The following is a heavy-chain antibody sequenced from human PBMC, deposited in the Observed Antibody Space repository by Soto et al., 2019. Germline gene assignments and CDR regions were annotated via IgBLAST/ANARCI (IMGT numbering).Heavy chain of an antibody. V-gene: IGHV5-51*01. CDR2: IFPGDSDT. J-gene: IGHJ3*02. CDR3: AAGYTTGPDAFDI. Sequence: GESLKISCKGSGYNFANYWIGWVRQMPGKGLEWMGMIFPGDSDTKNSPSLQGQITMSVDKSDSSAYLQWRSLKASDTAMYYCAAGYTTGPDAFDIWGKGTIVTVPS. CDR1: GYNFANYW. D-gene: IGHD6-13*01.